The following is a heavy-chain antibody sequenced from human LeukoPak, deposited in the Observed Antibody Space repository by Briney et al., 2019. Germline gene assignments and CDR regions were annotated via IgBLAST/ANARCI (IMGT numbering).Heavy chain of an antibody. D-gene: IGHD6-19*01. J-gene: IGHJ4*02. CDR2: THYSGST. V-gene: IGHV4-31*03. Sequence: SQTLSLTCTVSGGSISSGGYYWSWIRQHPRRGLEWIGYTHYSGSTYYNPSLKSRVTISVDTSKNQFSLKLSSVTAADTAVYYCAREGFGSGIRRYFDYWGQGTLVTVSS. CDR1: GGSISSGGYY. CDR3: AREGFGSGIRRYFDY.